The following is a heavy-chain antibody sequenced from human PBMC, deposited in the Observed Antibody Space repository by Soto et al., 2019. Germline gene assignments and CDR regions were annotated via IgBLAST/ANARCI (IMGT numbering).Heavy chain of an antibody. J-gene: IGHJ6*02. CDR1: GASISSFH. D-gene: IGHD2-15*01. Sequence: QVQLQESGPGLVKPSETLSLTCTVSGASISSFHWHWIRQPPGKGLEWLGYIYDSGSANYNPSLRSRVTMSVDTSKNQFSLKLTSVTAADTAVYYCARDRRVTYCSGDTCYGGYYGTDVWGQGTTVTVSS. CDR2: IYDSGSA. V-gene: IGHV4-59*01. CDR3: ARDRRVTYCSGDTCYGGYYGTDV.